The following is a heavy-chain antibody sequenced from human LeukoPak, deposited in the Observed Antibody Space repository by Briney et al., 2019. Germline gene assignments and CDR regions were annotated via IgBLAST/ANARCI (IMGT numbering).Heavy chain of an antibody. V-gene: IGHV1-69*13. J-gene: IGHJ3*02. Sequence: SVKVSCKASGCTFSSYAISWVRQAPGQGLEWMGGIIPIFGNANYAQKFQGRVTITADEFTSTAYMELRSLRSEDTAVYYCARDREYHPSDAFYICGQGTMGSVSS. CDR3: ARDREYHPSDAFYI. D-gene: IGHD2-2*01. CDR1: GCTFSSYA. CDR2: IIPIFGNA.